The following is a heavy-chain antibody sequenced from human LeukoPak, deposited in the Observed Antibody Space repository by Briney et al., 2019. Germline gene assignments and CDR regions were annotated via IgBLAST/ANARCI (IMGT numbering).Heavy chain of an antibody. CDR2: ISGDGGST. D-gene: IGHD3-10*01. Sequence: PGGSLRLSCAASGFTFDDYAMHWVRQAPGKGLEWVSLISGDGGSTYYADSVKGRFTISRDNSKNSLYLQMNSLRTEDTALYYCAKDSDKLWFGRGLFDYWGQGTLVTVSS. CDR3: AKDSDKLWFGRGLFDY. J-gene: IGHJ4*02. V-gene: IGHV3-43*02. CDR1: GFTFDDYA.